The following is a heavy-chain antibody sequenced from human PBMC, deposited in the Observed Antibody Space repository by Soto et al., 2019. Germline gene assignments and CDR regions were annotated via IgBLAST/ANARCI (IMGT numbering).Heavy chain of an antibody. CDR2: IIPIFGTA. CDR1: GGTFSSYA. Sequence: QVQLVQSGAEVKKPGSSVKVSCKASGGTFSSYAISWVRQAPGQGLEWMGGIIPIFGTANYAQKFQGRVTITADESTSTAYMELSSLRSEDTAVYYCARGWLRPTRYYFDYWGQGTLVTVSS. J-gene: IGHJ4*02. V-gene: IGHV1-69*01. CDR3: ARGWLRPTRYYFDY. D-gene: IGHD5-12*01.